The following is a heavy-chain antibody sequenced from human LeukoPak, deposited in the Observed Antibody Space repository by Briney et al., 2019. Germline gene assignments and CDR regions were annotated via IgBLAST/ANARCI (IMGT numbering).Heavy chain of an antibody. D-gene: IGHD3-22*01. J-gene: IGHJ5*02. V-gene: IGHV1-2*02. CDR1: GYTFTGYY. Sequence: GASVKVSCKASGYTFTGYYMHWVRQAPGQGLEWMGWINPNSGGTNYARKFQGRVTMTRDTSISTAYMELSRLRSDDTAVYYCARASAYYYDSTWWFDPWGQGTLVTVSS. CDR3: ARASAYYYDSTWWFDP. CDR2: INPNSGGT.